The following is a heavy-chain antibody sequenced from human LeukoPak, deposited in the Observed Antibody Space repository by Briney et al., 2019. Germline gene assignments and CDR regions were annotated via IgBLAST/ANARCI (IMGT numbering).Heavy chain of an antibody. CDR2: IYTSGST. CDR1: GGSISSYY. V-gene: IGHV4-4*07. J-gene: IGHJ6*02. Sequence: SETLSLTCTVSGGSISSYYWSWIRQPAGKGLEWIGRIYTSGSTNYNPSLKSRVTMSVDTSKNQFSLKLSSVTAADTAVYYCARSAGIAAAGTRYYYYYGMDVWGQGTTVTVSS. D-gene: IGHD6-13*01. CDR3: ARSAGIAAAGTRYYYYYGMDV.